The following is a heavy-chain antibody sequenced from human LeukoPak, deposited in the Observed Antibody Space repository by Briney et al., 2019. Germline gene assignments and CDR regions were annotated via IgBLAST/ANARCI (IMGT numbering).Heavy chain of an antibody. D-gene: IGHD2-2*02. CDR1: GYTFSAHY. J-gene: IGHJ4*02. CDR3: TRVPGPYTTSRFDF. V-gene: IGHV1-2*02. Sequence: ASVRVSCKTSGYTFSAHYLHWVRQAPGQRPEWVGRIDPASGGTHYAQKFQGRVTVTRDTSTTTVDMELSGLRSDDTAVYYCTRVPGPYTTSRFDFWGQGTLATVSS. CDR2: IDPASGGT.